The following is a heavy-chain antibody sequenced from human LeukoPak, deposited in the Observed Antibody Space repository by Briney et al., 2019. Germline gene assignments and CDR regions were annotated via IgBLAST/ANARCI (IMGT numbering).Heavy chain of an antibody. D-gene: IGHD6-13*01. Sequence: GGSLRLSCAASGFTVSSNYMSWVRQAPGKGLEWVSVIYSGGSTYYADSVKGRFTISRDNSKNTLYLQMNSLRAEDTAVYYCARGRGSSWYPKSFDYWGQGTLVTVSS. J-gene: IGHJ4*02. V-gene: IGHV3-66*01. CDR2: IYSGGST. CDR3: ARGRGSSWYPKSFDY. CDR1: GFTVSSNY.